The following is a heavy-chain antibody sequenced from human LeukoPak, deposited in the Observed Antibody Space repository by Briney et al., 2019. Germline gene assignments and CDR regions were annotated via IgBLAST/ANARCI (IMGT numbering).Heavy chain of an antibody. CDR3: ARDIRVRRFGELSNYYMDV. V-gene: IGHV4-59*01. J-gene: IGHJ6*03. Sequence: SETLSLTCTVSGGSISSYYWSWIRQPPGKGLEWIGYIYYSGSTNYNPSLKSRVTISVDTSKNQFSLKLSSVTAADTAVYYCARDIRVRRFGELSNYYMDVWGKGTTVTISS. CDR1: GGSISSYY. D-gene: IGHD3-10*01. CDR2: IYYSGST.